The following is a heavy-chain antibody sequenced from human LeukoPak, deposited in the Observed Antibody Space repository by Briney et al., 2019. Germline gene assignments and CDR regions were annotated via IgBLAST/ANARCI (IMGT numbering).Heavy chain of an antibody. CDR2: IYYSGTT. V-gene: IGHV4-59*01. CDR3: ARDVGDGYNYDWFDP. Sequence: SETLSLTCTVSGGSISNYYWNWIRQPPGEGLEWIGYIYYSGTTNYNPSLKSRVSMSVDTSKNQFSLKLSSVTAADTAVYYCARDVGDGYNYDWFDPWGQGTLVTVSS. CDR1: GGSISNYY. J-gene: IGHJ5*02. D-gene: IGHD5-24*01.